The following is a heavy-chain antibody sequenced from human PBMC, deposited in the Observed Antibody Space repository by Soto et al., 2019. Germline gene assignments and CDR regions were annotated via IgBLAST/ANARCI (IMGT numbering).Heavy chain of an antibody. V-gene: IGHV1-69*06. CDR3: ARASYSSSWLNWFDP. CDR2: IIPIFGTA. J-gene: IGHJ5*02. D-gene: IGHD6-13*01. CDR1: GGTFSSYA. Sequence: SVKVSCKASGGTFSSYAISWVRQAPGQGLEWMGGIIPIFGTANYAQKFQGRVTITADKSTSSAYMELSSLRSEDTAVYYCARASYSSSWLNWFDPWGQGTLVTVSS.